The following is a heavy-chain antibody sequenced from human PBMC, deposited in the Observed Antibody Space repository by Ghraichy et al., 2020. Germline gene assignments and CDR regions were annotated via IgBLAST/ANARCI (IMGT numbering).Heavy chain of an antibody. J-gene: IGHJ4*02. V-gene: IGHV4-59*01. Sequence: SQTLSLTCTVSGGSISSYYWSWIRQPPGKGLEWIGYIYYSGSTNYNPSLKSRVTISVDTSKNQFSLKLSSVTAADTAVYYCARFAISDFWSGYKYYFDYWGQGTLVTVSS. CDR1: GGSISSYY. CDR2: IYYSGST. D-gene: IGHD3-3*01. CDR3: ARFAISDFWSGYKYYFDY.